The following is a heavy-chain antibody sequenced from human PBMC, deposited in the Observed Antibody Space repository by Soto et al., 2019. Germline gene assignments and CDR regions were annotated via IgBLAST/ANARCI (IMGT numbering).Heavy chain of an antibody. CDR3: AREWGGYSGY. CDR2: LYYSGST. J-gene: IGHJ4*02. CDR1: GGSISSGGYY. D-gene: IGHD5-12*01. V-gene: IGHV4-31*03. Sequence: QVQLQESGPGLVKPSQTLSLTCTVSGGSISSGGYYWSWIRQHPGKGLEWIGYLYYSGSTYFNPSLTSRVTISVDTSKNQFSLKLSSVTAADTDVYYCAREWGGYSGYWGQGTMVTVSS.